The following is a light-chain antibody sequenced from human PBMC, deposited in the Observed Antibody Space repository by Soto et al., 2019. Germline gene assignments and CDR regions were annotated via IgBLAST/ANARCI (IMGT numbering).Light chain of an antibody. CDR1: QSIGSW. V-gene: IGKV1-5*01. CDR2: DAS. CDR3: QQYRAYPWT. J-gene: IGKJ1*01. Sequence: DIQMTQSPSTLSASVGDRVTITCRASQSIGSWLAWYQQKPGKAPKLLTYDASSLERGVPSRFSGSGSGTQFTLSIASLQPDDFATYCCQQYRAYPWTFGQGTKVEFK.